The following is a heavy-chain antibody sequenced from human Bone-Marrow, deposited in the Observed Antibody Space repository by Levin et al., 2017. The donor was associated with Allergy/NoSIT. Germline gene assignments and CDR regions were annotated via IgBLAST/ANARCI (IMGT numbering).Heavy chain of an antibody. Sequence: GGARRRSWAAAGLSCSSSAMSWVRQAPGKGLEWVSSISASDDSTYYTDSVKGRLTISRDNSKNTIYLQMNSLRAEDTAVYYCAKVRRGLDAFDIWGQGTMVTVSS. CDR3: AKVRRGLDAFDI. CDR1: GLSCSSSA. V-gene: IGHV3-23*01. D-gene: IGHD3/OR15-3a*01. CDR2: ISASDDST. J-gene: IGHJ3*02.